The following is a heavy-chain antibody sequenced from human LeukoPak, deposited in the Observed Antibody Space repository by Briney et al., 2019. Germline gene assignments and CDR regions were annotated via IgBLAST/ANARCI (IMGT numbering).Heavy chain of an antibody. D-gene: IGHD3-10*01. CDR2: ISSSSSYI. J-gene: IGHJ3*02. CDR3: ARDFRQFDFDTMGNDAFDI. CDR1: GFTFGTYS. V-gene: IGHV3-21*01. Sequence: KAGGSLRLSCAASGFTFGTYSMNWVRQVPGKGLEWVSFISSSSSYIYYADSMKGRFTISRDNAKNSLFLQMNSLRAEDTAVYYCARDFRQFDFDTMGNDAFDIWGQGTMVTVSS.